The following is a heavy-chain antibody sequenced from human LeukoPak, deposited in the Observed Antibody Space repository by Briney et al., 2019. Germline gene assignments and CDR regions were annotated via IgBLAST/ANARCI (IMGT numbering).Heavy chain of an antibody. CDR3: AKSFYDSGGYYGIIDY. D-gene: IGHD3-22*01. J-gene: IGHJ4*02. CDR1: GFTFNSHS. V-gene: IGHV3-30*18. Sequence: GGSLRLSCAASGFTFNSHSMFWVRQVPGKGLEWVAVISYDGTHKYYADSVKGRFTISRDNSKNTLHLQMDGLRVEDAALYYCAKSFYDSGGYYGIIDYWGQGTLVTVPS. CDR2: ISYDGTHK.